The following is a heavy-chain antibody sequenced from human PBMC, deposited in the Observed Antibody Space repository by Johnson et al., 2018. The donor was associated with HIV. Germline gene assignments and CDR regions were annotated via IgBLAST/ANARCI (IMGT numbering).Heavy chain of an antibody. V-gene: IGHV3-11*04. Sequence: QVQLVESGGGLVQPGGSLRLSCAAPGFTFSDYYMSWIRQAPGKGLEWVSYMRSIGSTIYYADSVKGRFTISRGNAKNSLHLQMNSLRAGDTAVYYCARGQQDMGAGAFDIWGQGTMVTVSS. CDR1: GFTFSDYY. J-gene: IGHJ3*02. CDR3: ARGQQDMGAGAFDI. D-gene: IGHD3-16*01. CDR2: MRSIGSTI.